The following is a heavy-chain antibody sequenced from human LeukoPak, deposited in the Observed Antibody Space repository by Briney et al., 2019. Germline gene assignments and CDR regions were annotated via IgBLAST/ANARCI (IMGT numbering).Heavy chain of an antibody. CDR1: GGSFSGYY. CDR2: INHSGST. CDR3: ARDFGGWPPYYYYYMDV. J-gene: IGHJ6*03. Sequence: PSETLSLTCAVYGGSFSGYYWSWIRQPPGKGLEWIGEINHSGSTNYNPSLKSRVTISVDTSKNQFSLKLSSVTAADTAVYYCARDFGGWPPYYYYYMDVWGKGTTVTVSS. V-gene: IGHV4-34*01. D-gene: IGHD6-19*01.